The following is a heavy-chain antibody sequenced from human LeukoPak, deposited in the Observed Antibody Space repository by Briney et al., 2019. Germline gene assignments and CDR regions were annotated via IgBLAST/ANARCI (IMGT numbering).Heavy chain of an antibody. CDR1: GYTFTGYY. V-gene: IGHV1-2*06. CDR3: ARGGSSGWYRDYYYYGMDV. D-gene: IGHD6-19*01. Sequence: ASVKVSCKASGYTFTGYYMHWVRQAPGQGLEWMGRINPSSGGTNYAQKFQGRVTMTRDTSISTAYMELSRLRSDDTAVYYCARGGSSGWYRDYYYYGMDVWGQGTTVTVSS. CDR2: INPSSGGT. J-gene: IGHJ6*02.